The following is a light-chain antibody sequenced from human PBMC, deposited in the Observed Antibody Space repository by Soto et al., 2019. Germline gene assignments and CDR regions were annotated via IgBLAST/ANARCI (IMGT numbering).Light chain of an antibody. J-gene: IGKJ1*01. Sequence: EIVMTQSPATLSVSPGERVTLSCRASQSVSSNLAWYQQKPGQAPRLLMYGASTRATGIPARFSGSGSGAEFTLTISSLQPEDYAVYYCQQYDKWPPWTFGQGTKVEVK. CDR2: GAS. CDR3: QQYDKWPPWT. CDR1: QSVSSN. V-gene: IGKV3-15*01.